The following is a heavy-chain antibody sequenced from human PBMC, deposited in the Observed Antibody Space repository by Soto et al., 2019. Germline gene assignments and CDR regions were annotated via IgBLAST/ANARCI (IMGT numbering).Heavy chain of an antibody. J-gene: IGHJ4*02. CDR3: ARDSCSGGSCYYFDY. Sequence: GGSLRLSCAASGFTFSSYGMHWVRQAPGKGLEWVAVIWYDGSNKYYADSVKGRFTISRDNSKNTLYLQMNSLRAEDTAVYYCARDSCSGGSCYYFDYWGQGTLVTVSS. V-gene: IGHV3-33*01. CDR1: GFTFSSYG. CDR2: IWYDGSNK. D-gene: IGHD2-15*01.